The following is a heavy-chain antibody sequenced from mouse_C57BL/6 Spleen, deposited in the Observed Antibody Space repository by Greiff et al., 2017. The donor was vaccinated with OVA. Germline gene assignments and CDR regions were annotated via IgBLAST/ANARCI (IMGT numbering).Heavy chain of an antibody. CDR2: IDPSDSYT. J-gene: IGHJ3*01. D-gene: IGHD2-1*01. V-gene: IGHV1-50*01. Sequence: QVQLQQPGAELVKPGASVKLSCKASGYTFTSYWMQWVKQRPGQGLEWIGEIDPSDSYTNYNQKFKGKATLTVDTSSSTAYMQLSSLTSEDSAVYYCTREDYDNSWFAYWGQGTLVTVSA. CDR1: GYTFTSYW. CDR3: TREDYDNSWFAY.